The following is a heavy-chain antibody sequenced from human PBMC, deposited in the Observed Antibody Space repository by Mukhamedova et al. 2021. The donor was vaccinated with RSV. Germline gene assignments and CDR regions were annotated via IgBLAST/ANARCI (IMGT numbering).Heavy chain of an antibody. V-gene: IGHV3-53*01. CDR3: AKSGSLDY. D-gene: IGHD1-26*01. CDR2: TYSGGRT. Sequence: GKGLEWVSVTYSGGRTDYADSVKGRFTISRDNSKNTLYLQMNSLRDEDTAVYYCAKSGSLDYWGQGTLVTVSS. J-gene: IGHJ4*02.